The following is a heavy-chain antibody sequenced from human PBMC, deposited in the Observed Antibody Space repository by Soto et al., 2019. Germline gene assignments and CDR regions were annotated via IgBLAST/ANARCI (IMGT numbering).Heavy chain of an antibody. J-gene: IGHJ3*02. CDR2: ISGSGNST. Sequence: EVQLLESGGGLVQWGGSLRLSCAASGFTFNNYAMSWVRQAPGKGLEWVSGISGSGNSTYYADSVRGRFTISRDNSKNTLYLQMNSLRAEDTAVYYCAKDRVGATTIDAFDIWGQGTMVTVSS. D-gene: IGHD1-26*01. CDR3: AKDRVGATTIDAFDI. CDR1: GFTFNNYA. V-gene: IGHV3-23*01.